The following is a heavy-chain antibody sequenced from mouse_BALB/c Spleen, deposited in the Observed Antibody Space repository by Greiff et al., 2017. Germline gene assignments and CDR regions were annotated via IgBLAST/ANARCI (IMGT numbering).Heavy chain of an antibody. CDR2: IDPENGDT. Sequence: EVQLQQSGAELVRPGSSVKISCKASGYAFSSYWMNWVKQRPEQGLEWIGWIDPENGDTEYAPKFQGKATMTADTSSNTAYLQLSSLTSEDTAVYYCNALDGYYGTDWGQGTLVTVSA. CDR3: NALDGYYGTD. D-gene: IGHD2-3*01. J-gene: IGHJ3*01. V-gene: IGHV14-4*02. CDR1: GYAFSSYW.